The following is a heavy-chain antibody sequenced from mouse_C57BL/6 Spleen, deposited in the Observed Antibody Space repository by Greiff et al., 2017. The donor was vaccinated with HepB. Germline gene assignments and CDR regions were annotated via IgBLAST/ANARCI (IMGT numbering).Heavy chain of an antibody. CDR3: AREGITTVVRYFDV. D-gene: IGHD1-1*01. J-gene: IGHJ1*03. CDR1: GFTFSSYA. Sequence: EVKVVESGGGLVKPGGSLKLSCAASGFTFSSYAMSWVRQTPEKRLEWVATISDGGSYTYYPDNVKGRFTISRDNAKNNLYLQMSHLKSEDTAMYYCAREGITTVVRYFDVWGTGTTVTVSS. CDR2: ISDGGSYT. V-gene: IGHV5-4*01.